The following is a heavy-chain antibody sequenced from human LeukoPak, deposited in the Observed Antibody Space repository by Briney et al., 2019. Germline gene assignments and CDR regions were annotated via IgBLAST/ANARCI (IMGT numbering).Heavy chain of an antibody. V-gene: IGHV4-39*07. Sequence: PSETLSLTCTVSGGSISSSSYYWGWIRQPPGKGLEWIGSIYYSGSTYYNPSLKSRVTISVDTSKNQFSLKLSSVTAADTAVYYCARDPGLPSITMVRGVFDPWGQGTLVTVSS. CDR2: IYYSGST. CDR1: GGSISSSSYY. D-gene: IGHD3-10*01. J-gene: IGHJ5*02. CDR3: ARDPGLPSITMVRGVFDP.